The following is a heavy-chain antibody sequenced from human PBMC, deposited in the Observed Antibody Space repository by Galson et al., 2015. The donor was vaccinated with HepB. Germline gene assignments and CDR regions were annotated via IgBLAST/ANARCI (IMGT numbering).Heavy chain of an antibody. J-gene: IGHJ6*03. CDR1: GYSFPSYW. V-gene: IGHV5-51*01. Sequence: QSGAEVKKPGESLKISCKGSGYSFPSYWIGWVRQMPGKGLEWMGIINPDDSDTRHSPSFQGQVTISADKSISTAYLQWSSLKASDTAMYYCARHIPEGYYDSGSRLVYYYYYMDVWGRGTTVTVSS. CDR3: ARHIPEGYYDSGSRLVYYYYYMDV. D-gene: IGHD3-10*01. CDR2: INPDDSDT.